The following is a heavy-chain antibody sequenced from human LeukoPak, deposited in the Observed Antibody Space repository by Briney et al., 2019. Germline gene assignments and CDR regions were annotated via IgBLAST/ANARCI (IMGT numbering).Heavy chain of an antibody. V-gene: IGHV4-39*07. CDR1: GGSISSSSYY. J-gene: IGHJ4*01. Sequence: PSETLSLTCTVSGGSISSSSYYWGWIRQPPGKGLEWIGSIYYSGSTYYNPSLKSRVTISVDTSKNQFSLKLSSVTAADTAVYYCARSLIVANNFDYWGQEPWSPSPQ. CDR2: IYYSGST. D-gene: IGHD3-22*01. CDR3: ARSLIVANNFDY.